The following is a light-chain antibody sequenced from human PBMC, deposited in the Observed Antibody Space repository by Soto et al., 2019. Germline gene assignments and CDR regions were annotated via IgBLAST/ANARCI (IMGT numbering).Light chain of an antibody. Sequence: EIVMTQSPATLSVSPGERATLSCRASQSVSSNLAWYQQKPGQAPRRLSYGASTRATGIPARFSGSGSGTEFTLNISRLQSEDFAVYYSQQYNNWPLYTFGQGTKLEIK. J-gene: IGKJ2*01. CDR1: QSVSSN. V-gene: IGKV3-15*01. CDR2: GAS. CDR3: QQYNNWPLYT.